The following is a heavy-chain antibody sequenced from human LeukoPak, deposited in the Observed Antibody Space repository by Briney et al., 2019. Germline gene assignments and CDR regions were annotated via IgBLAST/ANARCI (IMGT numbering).Heavy chain of an antibody. V-gene: IGHV3-23*01. J-gene: IGHJ4*02. Sequence: PGGSLRLSCAASGFTFSNYAMSWVRQAPGKGLEWVSAISGNGGGTYYADSVKGRLTISRDNSKNTLYLQMKSLRAEDTAVYYCAKGTKVIVVDNYFDYWGQGTLVTVSS. D-gene: IGHD3-22*01. CDR2: ISGNGGGT. CDR1: GFTFSNYA. CDR3: AKGTKVIVVDNYFDY.